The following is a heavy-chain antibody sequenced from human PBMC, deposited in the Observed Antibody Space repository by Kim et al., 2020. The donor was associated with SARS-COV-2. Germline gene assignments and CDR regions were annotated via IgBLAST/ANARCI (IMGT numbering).Heavy chain of an antibody. CDR3: ARHIGGSSSRFDP. D-gene: IGHD1-26*01. CDR1: GDSISSGSYY. Sequence: SETLSLTCIVSGDSISSGSYYWGWIRQPPGKGLEWIGSIYYSGSTYYNPSLKTRVTISVNTSKNQFSLRLCSVTPADTAVYYCARHIGGSSSRFDPWGQGTLVTVSS. CDR2: IYYSGST. J-gene: IGHJ5*02. V-gene: IGHV4-39*01.